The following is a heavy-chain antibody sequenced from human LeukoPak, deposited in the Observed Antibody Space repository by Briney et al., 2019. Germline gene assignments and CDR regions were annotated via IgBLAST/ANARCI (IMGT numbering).Heavy chain of an antibody. CDR2: LSGSSGST. CDR3: AKRLHSSDYYAAFDY. J-gene: IGHJ4*02. V-gene: IGHV3-23*01. D-gene: IGHD6-25*01. Sequence: PGGSLRLSCAASGFTFSTYGMSWVRQAPGKGLEWVSSLSGSSGSTYYADSVKGRFTISRDNSNNTLYLQMNSLRAEDTAIYYCAKRLHSSDYYAAFDYWGQGTLVTVSS. CDR1: GFTFSTYG.